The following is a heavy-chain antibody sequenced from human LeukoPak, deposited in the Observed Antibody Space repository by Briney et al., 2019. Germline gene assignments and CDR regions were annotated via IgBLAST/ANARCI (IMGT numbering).Heavy chain of an antibody. CDR1: GFIFSDYW. J-gene: IGHJ4*02. CDR2: IKVDGIEK. D-gene: IGHD6-19*01. Sequence: GGSLRLSCVASGFIFSDYWMSWVRQAPGKGPEWVANIKVDGIEKYYADSVKGRFTISRDNAKNSLYLQMNSLRAEDTAVYYCARDSAVSGWVYWGQGTLVTVSS. V-gene: IGHV3-7*04. CDR3: ARDSAVSGWVY.